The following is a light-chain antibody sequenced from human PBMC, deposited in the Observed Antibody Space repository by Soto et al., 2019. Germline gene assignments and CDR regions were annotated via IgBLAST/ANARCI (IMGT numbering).Light chain of an antibody. CDR2: EDK. Sequence: QSVLTQPPSVSAAPGQKVTISCSGSSSKIGNNYVSWYQQLPGTAPKLLIFEDKKRPSGIPDRFSGSKSGTSATLGITGLQTGDEADYYCGAWDTSLSGGVFGTGTKVTVL. CDR1: SSKIGNNY. CDR3: GAWDTSLSGGV. V-gene: IGLV1-51*02. J-gene: IGLJ1*01.